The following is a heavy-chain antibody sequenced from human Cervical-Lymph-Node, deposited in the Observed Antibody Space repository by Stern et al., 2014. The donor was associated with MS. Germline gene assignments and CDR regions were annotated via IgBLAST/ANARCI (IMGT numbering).Heavy chain of an antibody. CDR2: ILYDGSHK. CDR1: GFTFNSYG. J-gene: IGHJ6*02. V-gene: IGHV3-30*18. D-gene: IGHD6-19*01. Sequence: VQLVESGGGVVQPGRSLRLSCAASGFTFNSYGMNWVRQAPGKGLEWVSFILYDGSHKYYADTMKGRFTISRYNSKNTLYLQMNSLRPEDTAVYFCTKGPRLAVTGSYGLDVWGQGTTVTVSS. CDR3: TKGPRLAVTGSYGLDV.